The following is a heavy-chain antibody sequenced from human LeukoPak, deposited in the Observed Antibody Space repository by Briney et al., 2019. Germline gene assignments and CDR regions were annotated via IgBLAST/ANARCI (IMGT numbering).Heavy chain of an antibody. V-gene: IGHV5-51*01. J-gene: IGHJ4*02. D-gene: IGHD5-24*01. Sequence: GESLKISCYGSGYSFTTYWIGWVRQMPGKGLEWMGIIYPGGSDTRYSPSFQGQVTISADKSISTAYLQWSSLKASDTAMYYCARTPNRGGYNSTPFDYWGQGTLVTVSS. CDR1: GYSFTTYW. CDR3: ARTPNRGGYNSTPFDY. CDR2: IYPGGSDT.